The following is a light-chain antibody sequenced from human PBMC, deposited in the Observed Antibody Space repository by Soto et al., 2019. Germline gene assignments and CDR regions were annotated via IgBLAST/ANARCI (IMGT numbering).Light chain of an antibody. V-gene: IGKV3-11*01. CDR3: QQNSHWPPWT. CDR1: ENVRTF. Sequence: VLTQSPATLSLSPGELATLSCRASENVRTFVDWYQQKPGQAPRLLIYGASNRATDIAARFSGSGSGTDFTLTISNIEPEDFAVYYCQQNSHWPPWTFGQGTRVEIQ. J-gene: IGKJ1*01. CDR2: GAS.